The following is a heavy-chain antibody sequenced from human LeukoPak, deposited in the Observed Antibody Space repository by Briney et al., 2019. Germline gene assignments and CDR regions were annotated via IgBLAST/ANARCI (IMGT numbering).Heavy chain of an antibody. CDR3: ARDVPSSGSYLSGVDY. CDR1: GFTFSSYG. CDR2: IWYDGSNK. Sequence: GGSLRLSCAASGFTFSSYGMHWVRQAPGKGLEWVAVIWYDGSNKYHADSVKGRFTISRDNSKNTLYLQMNSLRAEDTAVYYCARDVPSSGSYLSGVDYWGQGTLVTVSS. V-gene: IGHV3-33*01. J-gene: IGHJ4*02. D-gene: IGHD3-10*01.